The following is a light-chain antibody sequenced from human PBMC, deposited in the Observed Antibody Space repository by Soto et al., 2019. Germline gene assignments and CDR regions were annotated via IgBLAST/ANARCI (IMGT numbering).Light chain of an antibody. CDR1: QGIRND. J-gene: IGKJ2*01. V-gene: IGKV1-6*01. CDR2: AAS. CDR3: LQDYNYPYT. Sequence: AIQMTQSPSSLSASVGDRVTITCRASQGIRNDLGWYQQKPGKAPKLRIYAASSLQSGVPSRFSGSGSGTDFTLSISSLQPEDFATYYCLQDYNYPYTFGQGTKLEIK.